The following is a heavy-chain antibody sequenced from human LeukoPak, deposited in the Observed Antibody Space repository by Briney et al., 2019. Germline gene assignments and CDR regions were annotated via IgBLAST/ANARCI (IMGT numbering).Heavy chain of an antibody. D-gene: IGHD6-19*01. CDR3: ARVLYSSGRNWFDP. CDR2: ISSSSSYI. V-gene: IGHV3-21*01. J-gene: IGHJ5*02. CDR1: GFTFSSYS. Sequence: GGSLRLSCAASGFTFSSYSMNWVRQAPGKGLEWVSSISSSSSYIYYADSVKGRFTISRDNDKNSLNLQMNSLRAEDTAVYYCARVLYSSGRNWFDPWGQGTLVTVSS.